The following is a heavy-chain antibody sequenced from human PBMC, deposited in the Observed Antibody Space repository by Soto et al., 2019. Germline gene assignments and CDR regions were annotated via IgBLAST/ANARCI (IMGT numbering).Heavy chain of an antibody. J-gene: IGHJ4*02. CDR2: IAYTGST. CDR3: ARRAYSYGSDYYYDY. V-gene: IGHV4-31*03. D-gene: IGHD5-12*01. CDR1: GGSISSSGHY. Sequence: QVQLQESGPGLVKPSQTLSLTCTVSGGSISSSGHYWSWLRQRPGEGLEWIGNIAYTGSTYYNPSLKSRVTISVDTSKNQFSLKVSSVPAADTAVYYCARRAYSYGSDYYYDYWGQGTLVTVSS.